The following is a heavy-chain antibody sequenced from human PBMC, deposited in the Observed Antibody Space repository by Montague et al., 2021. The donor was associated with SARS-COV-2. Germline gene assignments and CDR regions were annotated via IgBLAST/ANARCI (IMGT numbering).Heavy chain of an antibody. CDR3: ARDSSSGSDWYYYYGMDV. Sequence: SLRLSCAASGFTFRSYGMHWVRQAPGKGLEWVALICYDGSKNYYADSVKGRFTISRDNSKNTLYLQMNTLRAEDTAVYYCARDSSSGSDWYYYYGMDVWGQGTTVTVSS. CDR2: ICYDGSKN. V-gene: IGHV3-33*01. CDR1: GFTFRSYG. D-gene: IGHD6-13*01. J-gene: IGHJ6*01.